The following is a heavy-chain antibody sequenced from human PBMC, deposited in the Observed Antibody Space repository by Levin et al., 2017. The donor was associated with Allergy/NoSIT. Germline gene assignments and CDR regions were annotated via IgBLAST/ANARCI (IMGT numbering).Heavy chain of an antibody. CDR2: TFYRSQWYT. J-gene: IGHJ2*01. V-gene: IGHV6-1*01. CDR1: GDSVSSNSAA. D-gene: IGHD2-21*01. CDR3: ARAFCGGECYTDGYFDV. Sequence: SQTLSLPCGISGDSVSSNSAAWNWVRQSPSRGLEWLGRTFYRSQWYTDYAESVRGRITIKSDTSKNQFSLQLNSVTPEDTALYYCARAFCGGECYTDGYFDVWGHGTLVTVSS.